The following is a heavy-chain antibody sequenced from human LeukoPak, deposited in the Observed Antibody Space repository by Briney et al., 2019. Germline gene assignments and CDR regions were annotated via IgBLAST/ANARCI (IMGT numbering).Heavy chain of an antibody. CDR2: FDPEEAKM. D-gene: IGHD3-3*01. J-gene: IGHJ4*02. V-gene: IGHV1-24*01. CDR3: TTRSGDFWSGFVN. CDR1: GNSLSELS. Sequence: GASVTVSCKVSGNSLSELSIQWVRQAPGKGLECMGGFDPEEAKMVYAQNFQGRVTMTEDTSTQTASMELSGLTSDDTAVYYCTTRSGDFWSGFVNWGQGTLVTVSS.